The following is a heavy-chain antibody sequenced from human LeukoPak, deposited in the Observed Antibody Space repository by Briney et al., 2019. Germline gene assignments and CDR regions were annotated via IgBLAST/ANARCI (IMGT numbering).Heavy chain of an antibody. J-gene: IGHJ6*02. D-gene: IGHD3-10*01. Sequence: GASVKVSCKASGGTFSSYAISWVRQAPGQGLEWMGRIIPILGIANYAQKFQGRVTITADKSTSTAYMELSSLRSEDTAVYYCASDGRLGSGSYSYYYYGMDVWGQGTTVTVSS. CDR3: ASDGRLGSGSYSYYYYGMDV. V-gene: IGHV1-69*04. CDR2: IIPILGIA. CDR1: GGTFSSYA.